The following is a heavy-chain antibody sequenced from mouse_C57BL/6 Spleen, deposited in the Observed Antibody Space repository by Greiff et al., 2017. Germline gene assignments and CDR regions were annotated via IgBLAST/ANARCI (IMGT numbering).Heavy chain of an antibody. CDR1: GYTFTDYN. CDR2: INPNNGGT. Sequence: VQLQQSGPELVKPGASVKIPCKASGYTFTDYNMDWVKQSHGKSLEWIGDINPNNGGTIYNAQFKGKATLTVDKSSSTAYMELRSLTSEDTAVYYCARLDDYDRGYAMDYWGQGTSVTVSS. D-gene: IGHD2-4*01. CDR3: ARLDDYDRGYAMDY. J-gene: IGHJ4*01. V-gene: IGHV1-18*01.